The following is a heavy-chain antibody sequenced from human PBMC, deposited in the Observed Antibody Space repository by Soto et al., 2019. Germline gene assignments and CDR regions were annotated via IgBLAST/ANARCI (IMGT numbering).Heavy chain of an antibody. CDR2: IYRGGGT. J-gene: IGHJ4*02. V-gene: IGHV3-53*01. Sequence: GGSLRLSCAASGFSVSGSYMGWVRQAPGKGLEWVSVIYRGGGTYYVDSVKGRFTISRDNSENTLYLQMNSLRADDTAVYYCARGWGSGWFEFFDSWGQGALVTVSS. CDR3: ARGWGSGWFEFFDS. CDR1: GFSVSGSY. D-gene: IGHD6-19*01.